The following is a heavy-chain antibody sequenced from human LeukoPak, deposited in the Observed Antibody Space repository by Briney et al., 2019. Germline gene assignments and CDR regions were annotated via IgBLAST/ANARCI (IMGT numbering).Heavy chain of an antibody. CDR1: GFTFSSYW. V-gene: IGHV3-7*03. J-gene: IGHJ4*02. D-gene: IGHD3-22*01. CDR2: IKQDGSEK. CDR3: ARDGWAYYYDSSGYWVH. Sequence: GGSLRLSCAASGFTFSSYWMSWVRQAPGKGLEWVANIKQDGSEKYYVDSVKGRFTISRDNAKNSLYLQMNSLRAEDTAVYYCARDGWAYYYDSSGYWVHWGQGTLVTASS.